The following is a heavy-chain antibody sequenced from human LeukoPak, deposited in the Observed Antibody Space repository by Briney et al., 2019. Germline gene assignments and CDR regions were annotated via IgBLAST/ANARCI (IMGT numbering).Heavy chain of an antibody. CDR1: GGAISRYY. J-gene: IGHJ4*02. D-gene: IGHD2-2*01. V-gene: IGHV4-59*01. CDR3: ARARIGSSAYFDY. Sequence: PSETLSLTCAVSGGAISRYYWNWIRQPSGKGLEWVGYISDTGSTNYNPSLNSRVTISVDTPKNQVSLKLTSVTAADTALYYCARARIGSSAYFDYWGQGALVTVSS. CDR2: ISDTGST.